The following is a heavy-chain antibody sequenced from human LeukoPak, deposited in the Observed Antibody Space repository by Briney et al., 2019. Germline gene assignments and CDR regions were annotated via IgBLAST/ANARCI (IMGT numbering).Heavy chain of an antibody. J-gene: IGHJ6*04. D-gene: IGHD3-9*01. V-gene: IGHV4-59*01. CDR3: AREFYDILTGYYYGMDV. CDR2: IYYSRST. Sequence: PSETLSLTCTVSGGSISSYYWSWIRQPPGKGLEWIGYIYYSRSTNYNPSLKSRVTISVDTSKNQFSLKLSSVTAADTAVYYCAREFYDILTGYYYGMDVWGKGTTVTVSS. CDR1: GGSISSYY.